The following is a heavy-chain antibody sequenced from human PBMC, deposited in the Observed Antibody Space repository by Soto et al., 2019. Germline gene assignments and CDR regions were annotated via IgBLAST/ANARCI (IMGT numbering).Heavy chain of an antibody. D-gene: IGHD5-18*01. CDR3: AKVEGRGYNYGYSDY. J-gene: IGHJ4*02. Sequence: EVQLLQSGGGLVQPGGSLRLSCVVSGFTFSGYAMSWVRQAPGMGLEWVSGIGGSGTASGYAESVKGRFTISRDNTKNTLYLPMISLRDEDTAVYYCAKVEGRGYNYGYSDYWGQGTLVIVSS. CDR1: GFTFSGYA. CDR2: IGGSGTAS. V-gene: IGHV3-23*01.